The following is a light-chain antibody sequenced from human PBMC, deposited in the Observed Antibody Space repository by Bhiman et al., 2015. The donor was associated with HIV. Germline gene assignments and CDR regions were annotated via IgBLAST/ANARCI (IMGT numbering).Light chain of an antibody. Sequence: QSVLTQPPSASGTPGQRVTISCSGSSSNIGGNTVNWYQQFPGAAPRLLIYKNNQRPSGVPDRFSGSKSGTSASLAITGLRAVDEADYYCQSYDTTLSGVIFGGGTRLTVL. CDR2: KNN. J-gene: IGLJ2*01. CDR1: SSNIGGNT. CDR3: QSYDTTLSGVI. V-gene: IGLV1-44*01.